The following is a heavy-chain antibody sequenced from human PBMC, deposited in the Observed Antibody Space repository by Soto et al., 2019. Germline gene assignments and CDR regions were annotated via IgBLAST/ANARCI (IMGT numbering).Heavy chain of an antibody. CDR3: GRDQGVVVTADNWFDP. Sequence: SETLSLTCTVSGGSITDYSWVWIRQPAGKGLEWIGRIFSSGSTNYNPSLKGRITMSLDTSKNQFSLKLNSATATDTAVYFCGRDQGVVVTADNWFDPWGQGILVTVS. V-gene: IGHV4-4*07. CDR1: GGSITDYS. CDR2: IFSSGST. D-gene: IGHD2-21*02. J-gene: IGHJ5*02.